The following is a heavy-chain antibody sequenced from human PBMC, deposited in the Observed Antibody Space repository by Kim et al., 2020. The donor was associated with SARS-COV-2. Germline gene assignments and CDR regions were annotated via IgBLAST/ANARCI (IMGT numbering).Heavy chain of an antibody. CDR3: ALLGYRYFDY. CDR2: TI. D-gene: IGHD5-18*01. V-gene: IGHV3-48*02. J-gene: IGHJ4*02. Sequence: TIYYADSVKGRFTISRDNAKNSLYLQMNSLRDEDTAVYYCALLGYRYFDYWGQGTLVTVSS.